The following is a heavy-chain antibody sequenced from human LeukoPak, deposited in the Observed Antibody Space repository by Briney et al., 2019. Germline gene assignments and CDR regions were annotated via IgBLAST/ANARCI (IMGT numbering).Heavy chain of an antibody. CDR1: GFTFSSYS. V-gene: IGHV3-23*01. J-gene: IGHJ4*02. CDR2: ISGSGGST. D-gene: IGHD5-18*01. CDR3: AKWERGYSYGSYDY. Sequence: PGGSLRLSCAASGFTFSSYSMNWDRQAPGKGLEWVSAISGSGGSTYYADSVKGRFTISRDNSKNTLYLQMNSLRAEDTAVYYCAKWERGYSYGSYDYWGQGTLVTVSS.